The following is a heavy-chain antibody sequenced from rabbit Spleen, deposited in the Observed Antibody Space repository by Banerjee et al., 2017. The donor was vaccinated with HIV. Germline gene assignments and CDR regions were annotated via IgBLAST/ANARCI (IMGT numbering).Heavy chain of an antibody. J-gene: IGHJ4*01. CDR1: GFSFSSGYY. CDR2: IDIGSGNT. V-gene: IGHV1S45*01. Sequence: QEQLVESGGGLVQPEGSLTLTCTASGFSFSSGYYMCWVRQAPGKGLEWIACIDIGSGNTYYASWAKGRFTISKTSSTTVFLQVTSLTAADTATYFCARDGSGVGVYFNLWGPGTLVTVS. D-gene: IGHD1-1*01. CDR3: ARDGSGVGVYFNL.